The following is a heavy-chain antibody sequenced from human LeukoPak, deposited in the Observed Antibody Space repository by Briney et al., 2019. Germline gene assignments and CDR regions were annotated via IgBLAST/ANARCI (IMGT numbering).Heavy chain of an antibody. CDR2: INPNSGGT. J-gene: IGHJ5*02. V-gene: IGHV1-2*02. D-gene: IGHD3-22*01. CDR1: GYTFTGYY. CDR3: ARGLHRAGGVVVFDP. Sequence: ASVKVSCKASGYTFTGYYMHWVRQAPGQGPEWMGWINPNSGGTNYAQKFQGRVTMTRDTSISTAYMELSRLRSDDTAVYYCARGLHRAGGVVVFDPWGQGTLVTVSS.